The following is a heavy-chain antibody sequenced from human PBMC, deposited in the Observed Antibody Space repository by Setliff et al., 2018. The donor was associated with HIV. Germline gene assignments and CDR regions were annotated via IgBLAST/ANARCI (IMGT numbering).Heavy chain of an antibody. D-gene: IGHD3-3*01. J-gene: IGHJ4*02. CDR1: GFIVTDNW. Sequence: GESLNISCAVSGFIVTDNWMAWARQAPGKGLEWVGHIFSQTHGGAISYVEPVKGRFTISRDESRNILYLEMNNVNTEDTAVYYCTGSFLGFWGQGTLVTVSS. CDR3: TGSFLGF. CDR2: IFSQTHGGAI. V-gene: IGHV3-15*06.